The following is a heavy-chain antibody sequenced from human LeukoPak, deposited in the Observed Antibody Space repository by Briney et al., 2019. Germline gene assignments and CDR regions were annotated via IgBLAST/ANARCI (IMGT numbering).Heavy chain of an antibody. CDR3: AARGGPTKYYFDY. CDR2: IYSGGST. CDR1: GFTVSSNY. D-gene: IGHD3-16*01. Sequence: GGSLRLSCAASGFTVSSNYMSWVRQAPGKGLEWVSVIYSGGSTYYADSVKGRLTISRDNSKNTLYLQMNSLRAEDTAVYYCAARGGPTKYYFDYWGQGTLVTVSS. J-gene: IGHJ4*02. V-gene: IGHV3-53*01.